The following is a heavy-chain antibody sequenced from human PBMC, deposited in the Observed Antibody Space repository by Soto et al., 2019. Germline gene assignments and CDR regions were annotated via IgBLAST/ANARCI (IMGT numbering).Heavy chain of an antibody. CDR3: ARRYGSAFDI. CDR2: IFYSGST. CDR1: GGSISSYY. D-gene: IGHD4-17*01. J-gene: IGHJ3*02. V-gene: IGHV4-59*01. Sequence: QVQLQESGPGLVKPSETLSLTCTVSGGSISSYYWSWIRQPPGKGLEWIGYIFYSGSTNYNPSLRRRATMSVDTSMTPFSLQLSSVTAADTAVYYCARRYGSAFDIWGHGTMVTVSS.